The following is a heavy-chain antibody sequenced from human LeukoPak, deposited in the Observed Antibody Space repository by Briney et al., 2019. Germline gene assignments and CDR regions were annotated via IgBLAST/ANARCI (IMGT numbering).Heavy chain of an antibody. J-gene: IGHJ5*02. CDR3: ARYRRYDYVWGSYRPYNWFDP. V-gene: IGHV4-30-4*08. CDR2: IYYSGST. D-gene: IGHD3-16*02. CDR1: GGSISSGDYY. Sequence: SQTLSLTCTVSGGSISSGDYYWSWIRQPPGKGLEWIGYIYYSGSTYYNPSLKSRVTISVDTSKSQFSLKLSSVTAADTAVYYCARYRRYDYVWGSYRPYNWFDPWGQGTLVTVSS.